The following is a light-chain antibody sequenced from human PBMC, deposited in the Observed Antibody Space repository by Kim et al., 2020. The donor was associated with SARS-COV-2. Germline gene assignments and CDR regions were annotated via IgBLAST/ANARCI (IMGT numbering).Light chain of an antibody. V-gene: IGLV2-23*02. CDR2: EVS. Sequence: QSALTQPASVSGSPGQSITISCTGTNSDVGSYNFVSWYQQHPGKAPKLIIYEVSKRPSGVSNRFSGSKSGNTASLTISGLQAEDEADYYCCSYAGSSTSPYVFGTGTKVTVL. CDR3: CSYAGSSTSPYV. J-gene: IGLJ1*01. CDR1: NSDVGSYNF.